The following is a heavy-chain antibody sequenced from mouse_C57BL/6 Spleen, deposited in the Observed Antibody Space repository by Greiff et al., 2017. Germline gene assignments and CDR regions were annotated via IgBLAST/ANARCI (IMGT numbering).Heavy chain of an antibody. CDR2: IDPSDSYT. CDR3: ARGHYYGSSSFAY. D-gene: IGHD1-1*01. V-gene: IGHV1-59*01. J-gene: IGHJ3*01. CDR1: GYTFTSYW. Sequence: QVQLQQPGAELVRPGTSVKLSCKASGYTFTSYWMHWVKQRPGQGLEWIGVIDPSDSYTNYNQKFKGEATLTVDTSSSTAYMQLSSLTAEDSAVYYCARGHYYGSSSFAYWGQGTLVTVSA.